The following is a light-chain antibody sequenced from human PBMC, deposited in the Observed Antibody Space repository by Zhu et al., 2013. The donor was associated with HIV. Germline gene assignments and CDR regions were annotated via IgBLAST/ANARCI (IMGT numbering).Light chain of an antibody. CDR1: QSISSF. V-gene: IGKV1-39*01. CDR3: QQANSFPPT. J-gene: IGKJ1*01. CDR2: ASS. Sequence: DIQLTQSPSSLSASVGDRVTITCRASQSISSFLNWYQQKPGKAPKLLIYASSSLQSGVPSRFSGSGSGTDFTLTISSLQPEDFATYFCQQANSFPPTFGQGTKVEIK.